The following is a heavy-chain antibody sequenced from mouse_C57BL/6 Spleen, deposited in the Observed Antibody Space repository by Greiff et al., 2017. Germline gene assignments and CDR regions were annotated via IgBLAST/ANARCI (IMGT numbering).Heavy chain of an antibody. V-gene: IGHV10-1*01. CDR3: VRHEGDDGYYVDYAMDY. J-gene: IGHJ4*01. D-gene: IGHD2-3*01. CDR2: IRSKSNNYAT. CDR1: GFSFNTYA. Sequence: EVQGVESGGGLVQPKGSLKLSCAASGFSFNTYAMNWVRQAPGKGLEWVARIRSKSNNYATYYADSVKDRFTISRDDSESMLYLQMNNLKTEDTAMYYCVRHEGDDGYYVDYAMDYWGQGTSVTVSS.